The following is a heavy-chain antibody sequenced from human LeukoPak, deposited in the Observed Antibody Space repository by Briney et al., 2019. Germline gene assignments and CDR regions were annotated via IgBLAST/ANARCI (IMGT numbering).Heavy chain of an antibody. CDR3: ARMSGYAYSSSSPN. CDR1: GGRFSSYA. Sequence: SVKVSCKASGGRFSSYAINWVRQAPGQGLEWMGGFNPLFSSTKYAQKFQGRVTITADGATSTAYMELSSLRSEDTAMYYCARMSGYAYSSSSPNWGQGTLVTVSS. V-gene: IGHV1-69*13. J-gene: IGHJ4*02. CDR2: FNPLFSST. D-gene: IGHD6-6*01.